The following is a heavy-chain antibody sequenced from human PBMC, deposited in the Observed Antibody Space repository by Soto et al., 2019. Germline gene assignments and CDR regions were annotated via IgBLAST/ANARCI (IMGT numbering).Heavy chain of an antibody. Sequence: QVTLRESGPVLVKPTETLTLTCNVSGFSLTTGRMGVSWIRQPPGKALEWLAHIFSDAERSYSRSLQGRLTVSKVGSGSHVVLTMTNMAPVDTGTYFCVRMNAESYSSYYAMDVWGQGTTVTVSS. CDR2: IFSDAER. V-gene: IGHV2-26*01. CDR1: GFSLTTGRMG. J-gene: IGHJ6*02. D-gene: IGHD3-10*01. CDR3: VRMNAESYSSYYAMDV.